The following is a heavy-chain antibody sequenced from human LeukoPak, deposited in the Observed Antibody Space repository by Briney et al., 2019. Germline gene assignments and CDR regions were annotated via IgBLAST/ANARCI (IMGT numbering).Heavy chain of an antibody. J-gene: IGHJ3*02. Sequence: PGGSLRLSCAASGFTFSSYSMNWVRQAPGKGLEWVSYISSSSSTIYYADSVKGRFTISRDNSKNTLYLQMNSLGAEDTAVYYCAKESGDHFEAFDIWGQGTMVTVSS. CDR2: ISSSSSTI. CDR3: AKESGDHFEAFDI. CDR1: GFTFSSYS. V-gene: IGHV3-48*01. D-gene: IGHD1-26*01.